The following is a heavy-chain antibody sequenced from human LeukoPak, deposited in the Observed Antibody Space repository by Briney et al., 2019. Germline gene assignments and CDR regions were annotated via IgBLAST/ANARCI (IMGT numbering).Heavy chain of an antibody. V-gene: IGHV3-33*01. Sequence: GGSLRLSCAASGFTFSSYGMHWVRQAPGKGLEWVAVIWYDGSNKYYADSVKGRFTISRDNSKNTLYLQMNSLRAEDTAVYSCARDHTRWLRIPKDYWGQGTLVTVSS. CDR1: GFTFSSYG. D-gene: IGHD2-2*02. J-gene: IGHJ4*02. CDR2: IWYDGSNK. CDR3: ARDHTRWLRIPKDY.